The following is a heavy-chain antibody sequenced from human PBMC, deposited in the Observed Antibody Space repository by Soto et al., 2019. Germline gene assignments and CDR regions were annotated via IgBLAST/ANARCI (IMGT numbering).Heavy chain of an antibody. D-gene: IGHD6-13*01. CDR1: EFTFRSYA. V-gene: IGHV3-30-3*01. Sequence: PVGSMRLSFAASEFTFRSYAMHWIRQAPGKGLEWVAVISYGGSNKYYADSVKGRFTISRDNSKNTLYLQMNSLRAEDTAVYYCARATSSSWYLFGDDFDIWGQGTMGT. CDR2: ISYGGSNK. J-gene: IGHJ3*02. CDR3: ARATSSSWYLFGDDFDI.